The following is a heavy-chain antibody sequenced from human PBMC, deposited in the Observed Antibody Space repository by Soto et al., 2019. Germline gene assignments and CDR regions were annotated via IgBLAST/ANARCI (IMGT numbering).Heavy chain of an antibody. D-gene: IGHD2-2*01. CDR1: GGSFSGYY. CDR3: ARPYQLNLYYYYYGMDV. V-gene: IGHV4-34*01. CDR2: INHSGST. Sequence: SETLSLTCAVYGGSFSGYYWSWIRQPPGKGLEWIGEINHSGSTNYNPSLKSRVTISVDTSKNQFSLKLSSVTAADTAVYYCARPYQLNLYYYYYGMDVWGQGTTVTVSS. J-gene: IGHJ6*02.